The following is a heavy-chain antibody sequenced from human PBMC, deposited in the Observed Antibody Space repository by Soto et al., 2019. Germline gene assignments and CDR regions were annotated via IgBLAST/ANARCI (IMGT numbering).Heavy chain of an antibody. CDR2: ISSSGSTI. CDR3: ASDPLYSSPSGRVDYYYGMDV. J-gene: IGHJ6*02. Sequence: GGSLRLSCAASGFTFSSYEMNWVCQAPGKGLEWVSYISSSGSTIYYADSVKGRFTISRDNAKNSLYLQMNSLRAEDTAVYYCASDPLYSSPSGRVDYYYGMDVWGQGTTVTVSS. CDR1: GFTFSSYE. V-gene: IGHV3-48*03. D-gene: IGHD6-6*01.